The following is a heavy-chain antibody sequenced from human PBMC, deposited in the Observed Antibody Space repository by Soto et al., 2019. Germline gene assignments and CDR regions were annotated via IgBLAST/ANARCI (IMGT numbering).Heavy chain of an antibody. CDR1: GGSISSGGYY. V-gene: IGHV4-31*03. D-gene: IGHD3-22*01. J-gene: IGHJ3*02. CDR3: ARDLLHGTPSLSGDSSGYYSPLDAFDI. CDR2: IYYSGST. Sequence: PSETLSLTCTVSGGSISSGGYYWSWIRQHPGKGLEWIGYIYYSGSTYYNPSLKSRVSISVDTSKNQFSLKLSSVTAADTAVYYCARDLLHGTPSLSGDSSGYYSPLDAFDIWGQGTMVTVSS.